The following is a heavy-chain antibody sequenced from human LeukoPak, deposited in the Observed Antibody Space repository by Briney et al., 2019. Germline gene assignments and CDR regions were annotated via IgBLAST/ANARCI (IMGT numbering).Heavy chain of an antibody. CDR2: INSRSTII. J-gene: IGHJ4*02. CDR1: GFTFSTYS. CDR3: ARAHLGFDY. V-gene: IGHV3-48*04. Sequence: GGSPRLSCAASGFTFSTYSMNWVRQAPGKGPEWISYINSRSTIIYYADSVRGRFTISRDNAKNSLYLQMDSLRAEDTAVYYCARAHLGFDYWGQGTLVTVSS.